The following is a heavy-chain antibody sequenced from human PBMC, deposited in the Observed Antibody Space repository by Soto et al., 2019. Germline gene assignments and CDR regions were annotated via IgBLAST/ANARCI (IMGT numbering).Heavy chain of an antibody. CDR2: INSDGSSA. Sequence: SGGSLRLSCVASGFTFSDYWMHWVRQAPGKGLVWVSRINSDGSSADYADSVKGRFTLSRDNAKSTLFLQMHSLRADDTAVYYCVKVLGSRDYLIFDYWGQGALVTVSS. J-gene: IGHJ4*02. D-gene: IGHD4-17*01. V-gene: IGHV3-74*01. CDR3: VKVLGSRDYLIFDY. CDR1: GFTFSDYW.